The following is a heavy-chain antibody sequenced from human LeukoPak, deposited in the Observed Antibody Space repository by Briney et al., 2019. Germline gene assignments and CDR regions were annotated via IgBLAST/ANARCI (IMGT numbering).Heavy chain of an antibody. CDR2: IRSKAYGGTT. CDR1: GFTFGDYA. Sequence: GGSLRLSCTASGFTFGDYAMSWVRQAPGKGLEWVGFIRSKAYGGTTEYAASVKGRFTISRDDSKSIAYLQMNSLKTEDTAVYYCTRDPEGTGIDVLFDYWGQGTLVTVSS. D-gene: IGHD1-1*01. J-gene: IGHJ4*02. CDR3: TRDPEGTGIDVLFDY. V-gene: IGHV3-49*04.